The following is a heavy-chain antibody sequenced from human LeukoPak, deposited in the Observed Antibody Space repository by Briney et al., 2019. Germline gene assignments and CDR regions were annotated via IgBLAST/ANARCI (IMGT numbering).Heavy chain of an antibody. CDR2: INSEGKTT. Sequence: GGSLRLSRAASGFTFSSNWMHWVRQIPGKGPVWVSRINSEGKTTHYADFVRGRFIISRDNAKNTLYLQMHSLRAEDTAVYYCARDPGSSSHDWYFDLWGRGTLVTVSS. D-gene: IGHD1-26*01. V-gene: IGHV3-74*01. J-gene: IGHJ2*01. CDR3: ARDPGSSSHDWYFDL. CDR1: GFTFSSNW.